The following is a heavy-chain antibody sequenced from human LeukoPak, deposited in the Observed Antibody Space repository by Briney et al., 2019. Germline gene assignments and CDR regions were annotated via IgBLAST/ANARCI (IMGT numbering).Heavy chain of an antibody. V-gene: IGHV3-66*01. CDR1: GSTVSSNY. J-gene: IGHJ4*02. Sequence: GGSLRLSCAASGSTVSSNYMSWVRQAPGKGLEWVSVIYSGGSTYNADSVKGRFTISRDNSKNTLYLQMNSLRAEDTAVYYCARGVTTVTTNPHFDYWGQGTLVTVSS. D-gene: IGHD4-17*01. CDR2: IYSGGST. CDR3: ARGVTTVTTNPHFDY.